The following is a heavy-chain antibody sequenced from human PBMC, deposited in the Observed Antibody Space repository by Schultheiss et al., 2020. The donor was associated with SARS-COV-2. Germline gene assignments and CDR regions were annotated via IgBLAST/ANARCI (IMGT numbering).Heavy chain of an antibody. CDR1: GYTFTGYY. Sequence: ASVKVSCKASGYTFTGYYMHWVRQAPGQGLEWMGWINPNSGGTNYAQKFQGRVTITRDTSASTAYMELSSLRSEDTAVYYCARVGYSSGCFSYWGQGTLVTVSS. CDR2: INPNSGGT. V-gene: IGHV1-2*02. CDR3: ARVGYSSGCFSY. D-gene: IGHD6-19*01. J-gene: IGHJ4*02.